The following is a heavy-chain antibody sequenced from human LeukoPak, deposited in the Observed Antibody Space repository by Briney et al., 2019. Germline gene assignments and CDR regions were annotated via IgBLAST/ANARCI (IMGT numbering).Heavy chain of an antibody. CDR2: ISAYNGNT. J-gene: IGHJ4*02. V-gene: IGHV1-18*01. D-gene: IGHD2-2*01. Sequence: ASVKVSCKASGYTFTSYGISWVRQAPGQGLEWMGLISAYNGNTNYAQKLQGRVTMTTDTSKSTAYMELRSLRSDDTAVYYCARDWVRYCSSTSCWGFDYWGQGTLVTVSS. CDR3: ARDWVRYCSSTSCWGFDY. CDR1: GYTFTSYG.